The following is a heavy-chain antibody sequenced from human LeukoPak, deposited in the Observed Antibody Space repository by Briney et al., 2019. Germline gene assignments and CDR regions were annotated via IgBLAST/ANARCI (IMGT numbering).Heavy chain of an antibody. CDR3: AREPLPDADYYDSSGYYYFDY. D-gene: IGHD3-22*01. CDR1: GYTFTSYG. J-gene: IGHJ4*02. Sequence: ASVKVSCKASGYTFTSYGISWVRQAPGQGLEWMGWISAYNGNTNYAQKLQGRVTMTTDTSTSTAYMELRSLRSDDTAVYYCAREPLPDADYYDSSGYYYFDYWGQGTLITVSS. CDR2: ISAYNGNT. V-gene: IGHV1-18*01.